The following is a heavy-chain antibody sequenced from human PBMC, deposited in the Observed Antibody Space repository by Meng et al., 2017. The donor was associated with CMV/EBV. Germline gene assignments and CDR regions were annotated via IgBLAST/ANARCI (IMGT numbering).Heavy chain of an antibody. CDR3: AKDRRWELLQGWFDP. CDR1: GFTFSSYA. V-gene: IGHV3-23*01. CDR2: ISGSGGST. J-gene: IGHJ5*02. D-gene: IGHD1-26*01. Sequence: GESLKISCAASGFTFSSYAMSWVRQAPGKGLEWVSAISGSGGSTYYADSVKGRFTISRDNSKNTLYLQMNSLRAEGTAVYYCAKDRRWELLQGWFDPWGQGTLVTVSS.